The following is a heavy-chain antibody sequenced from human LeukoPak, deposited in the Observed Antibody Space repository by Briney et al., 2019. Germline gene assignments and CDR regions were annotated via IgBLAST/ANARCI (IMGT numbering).Heavy chain of an antibody. V-gene: IGHV1-69*13. CDR3: ARDSGLRHYAPGQYYYYYYYMDV. CDR1: GGTFSSYA. CDR2: IIPIFGTA. J-gene: IGHJ6*03. Sequence: SVKVSCKASGGTFSSYAISWVRQAPGQGLEWMGGIIPIFGTANYAQKFQGRVTITADESTSTAYMELSSLRSEDTAVYYCARDSGLRHYAPGQYYYYYYYMDVWGKGTTVTVSS. D-gene: IGHD4-17*01.